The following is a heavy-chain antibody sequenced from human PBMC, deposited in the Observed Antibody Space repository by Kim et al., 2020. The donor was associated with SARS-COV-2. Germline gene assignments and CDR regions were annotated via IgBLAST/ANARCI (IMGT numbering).Heavy chain of an antibody. CDR1: GFAFSGFW. D-gene: IGHD2-8*01. J-gene: IGHJ4*02. CDR3: VRDVTWSVDY. Sequence: GGSLRLSCAASGFAFSGFWMHWVRQAPGTGLEWVSGIKTDGSITRYADSVRGRFTISRDNAKNTLYLQMERLRREDTAVYYCVRDVTWSVDYWGQGTLDTVS. V-gene: IGHV3-74*01. CDR2: IKTDGSIT.